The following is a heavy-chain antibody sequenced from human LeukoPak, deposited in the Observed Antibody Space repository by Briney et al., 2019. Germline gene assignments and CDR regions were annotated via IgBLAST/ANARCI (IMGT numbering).Heavy chain of an antibody. CDR1: GYTFTDNY. CDR3: ARAVGGNYRRPIDY. Sequence: ASVKVSCKASGYTFTDNYMHWLRQAPGQGLEWMGWINPNSGGTNYAQKFQGRVTMTRDTSISTAYMELSSLRSDDTAVYYCARAVGGNYRRPIDYWGQGSLVTVSS. J-gene: IGHJ4*02. D-gene: IGHD1-26*01. V-gene: IGHV1-2*02. CDR2: INPNSGGT.